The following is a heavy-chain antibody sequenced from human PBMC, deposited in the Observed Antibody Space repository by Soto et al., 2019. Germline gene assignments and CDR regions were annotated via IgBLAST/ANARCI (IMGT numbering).Heavy chain of an antibody. CDR2: IKSKTDGGTT. Sequence: GSLRLSCAASGFTFSNAWMSWVRQAPGKGLEWVGRIKSKTDGGTTDYAAPVKGRFTISRDDSKNTLYLQMNSLKTEDTAVYYCTTWGTHCSGGSCYLFFDYWGQGTLVTVSS. CDR3: TTWGTHCSGGSCYLFFDY. D-gene: IGHD2-15*01. V-gene: IGHV3-15*01. J-gene: IGHJ4*02. CDR1: GFTFSNAW.